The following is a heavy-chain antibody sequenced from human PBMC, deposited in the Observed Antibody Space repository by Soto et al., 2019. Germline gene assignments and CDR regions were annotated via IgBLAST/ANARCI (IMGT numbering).Heavy chain of an antibody. CDR3: ARGFGGINY. CDR2: IDGSGTTK. J-gene: IGHJ4*02. Sequence: EVQLLESGGGLVQPGGSLRLSCGVSGFTFNDFEMNWVRQAPGKGLEWLAYIDGSGTTKKYADSVRGRFTISRDNPNNSLFLQMSSLSTADTAIDYCARGFGGINYWGQGTLVSVSS. CDR1: GFTFNDFE. D-gene: IGHD3-10*01. V-gene: IGHV3-48*03.